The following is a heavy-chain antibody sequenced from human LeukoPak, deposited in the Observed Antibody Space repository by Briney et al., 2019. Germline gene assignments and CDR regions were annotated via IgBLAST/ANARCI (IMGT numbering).Heavy chain of an antibody. CDR3: AKDPVTSHLYYFDY. CDR2: IRYDGSNK. J-gene: IGHJ4*02. V-gene: IGHV3-30*02. D-gene: IGHD3-16*01. Sequence: GGSLRLSCAAPGFTFSSYGMHWVRQAPGKGLEWVAFIRYDGSNKYYADSVKGRFTISRDNSKNTLYLQMNSLRAEDTAVYYCAKDPVTSHLYYFDYWGQGTLVTVSS. CDR1: GFTFSSYG.